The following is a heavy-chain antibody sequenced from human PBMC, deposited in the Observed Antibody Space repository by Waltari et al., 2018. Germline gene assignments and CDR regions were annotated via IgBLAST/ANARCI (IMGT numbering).Heavy chain of an antibody. CDR1: GYTFTSSD. D-gene: IGHD6-13*01. CDR3: ARGLLTPQQLVLPDY. CDR2: MNPNSGNT. J-gene: IGHJ4*02. V-gene: IGHV1-8*01. Sequence: QVQLVQSGAEVKKPGASVKVSCKASGYTFTSSDINWVRQATGQGLEWMGWMNPNSGNTGYAQKFQGRGTMTRNTSISTAYMELSSLRSEDTAVYYCARGLLTPQQLVLPDYWGQGTLVTVSS.